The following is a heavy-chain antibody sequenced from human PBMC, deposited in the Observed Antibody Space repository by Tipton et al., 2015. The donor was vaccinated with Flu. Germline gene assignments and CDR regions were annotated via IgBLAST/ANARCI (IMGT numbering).Heavy chain of an antibody. Sequence: LSLTCVASAFTLSSYWMSWVRQAPGKGLEWVANIQQDGSGKYYVDSVRGRFTISRDNVKNSLFLQMKSLRAEDTAVYYCARGYGNGWYRDAFDVWGQGTMVTISS. CDR2: IQQDGSGK. CDR1: AFTLSSYW. V-gene: IGHV3-7*01. D-gene: IGHD6-19*01. CDR3: ARGYGNGWYRDAFDV. J-gene: IGHJ3*01.